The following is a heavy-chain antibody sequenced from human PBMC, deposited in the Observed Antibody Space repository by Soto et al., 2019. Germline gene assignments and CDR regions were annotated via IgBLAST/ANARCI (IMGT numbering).Heavy chain of an antibody. V-gene: IGHV4-59*01. CDR1: DGSISGYY. D-gene: IGHD3-22*01. J-gene: IGHJ3*02. Sequence: SVPLSLTCTVFDGSISGYYWSWIRQPQGKGLEWIGYIYYSGSTNYNPSLKSRVTISVDTSKNQFSLKLSSVTAADTAVYYCARDLRVWDSSGYLSVPFAFDIWGQGTMVTVSS. CDR3: ARDLRVWDSSGYLSVPFAFDI. CDR2: IYYSGST.